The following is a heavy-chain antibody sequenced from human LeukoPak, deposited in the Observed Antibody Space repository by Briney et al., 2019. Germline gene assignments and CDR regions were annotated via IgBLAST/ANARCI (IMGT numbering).Heavy chain of an antibody. V-gene: IGHV5-10-1*01. J-gene: IGHJ4*02. CDR3: ARHLVGATRNFDY. D-gene: IGHD1-26*01. CDR2: IDPSDSYT. CDR1: GYSFTNYW. Sequence: GESLRISCKASGYSFTNYWISWVRQMPGKGLDWMGRIDPSDSYTNYSPSFQGHVTISADRSISTAYLQWSSLKASDTAMYYCARHLVGATRNFDYWGQGTLVTVSS.